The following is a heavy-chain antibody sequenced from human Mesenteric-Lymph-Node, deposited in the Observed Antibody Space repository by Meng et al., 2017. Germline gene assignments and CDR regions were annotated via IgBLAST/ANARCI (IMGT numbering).Heavy chain of an antibody. V-gene: IGHV1-2*06. CDR3: ARGIVYVSLFDRWFYP. CDR2: LNPNRGDP. CDR1: GYTFTDYY. Sequence: QVQLVQSGAEVKKPGASVKVSCKASGYTFTDYYMQWVRQAPGQGLEWLGRLNPNRGDPTSSPKFHGRVTMTRDTSISTAYLELSRLTSDDTAVYYCARGIVYVSLFDRWFYPCGQGTLVTVSS. J-gene: IGHJ5*02. D-gene: IGHD3-10*02.